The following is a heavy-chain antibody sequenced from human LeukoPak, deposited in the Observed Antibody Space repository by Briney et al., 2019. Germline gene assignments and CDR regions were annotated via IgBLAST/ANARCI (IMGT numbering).Heavy chain of an antibody. CDR1: GFTFSSYA. V-gene: IGHV3-23*01. CDR3: ARGEPLTVTTSDYFDY. CDR2: ISGSGGST. Sequence: PGGSLRLSCAASGFTFSSYAMSWVRQAPGKGLEWVSAISGSGGSTYYADSVKGRFTISRDNSKNTLYLQMNSLRAEDTAVYYCARGEPLTVTTSDYFDYWGQGTLVTVSS. J-gene: IGHJ4*02. D-gene: IGHD4-17*01.